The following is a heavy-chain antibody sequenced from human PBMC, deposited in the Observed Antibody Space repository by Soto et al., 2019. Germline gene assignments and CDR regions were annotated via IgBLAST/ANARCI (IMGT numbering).Heavy chain of an antibody. CDR3: ASLVTTSSYYYYYMDV. J-gene: IGHJ6*03. V-gene: IGHV4-34*01. CDR2: INHSGST. Sequence: SETLSLTCAVYGGSFSGYYWSWIRQPPGKGLEWIGEINHSGSTNYNPSLKSRVTISVDTSKNQFSLKLSSVTAADTAVYYCASLVTTSSYYYYYMDVWGKGTTVTVSS. CDR1: GGSFSGYY. D-gene: IGHD4-4*01.